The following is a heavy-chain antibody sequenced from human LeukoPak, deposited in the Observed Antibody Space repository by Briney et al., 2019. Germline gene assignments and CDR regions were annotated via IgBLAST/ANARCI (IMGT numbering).Heavy chain of an antibody. CDR1: GGSISSYY. V-gene: IGHV4-59*01. CDR2: IYYGGST. Sequence: PSETLSLTCTVSGGSISSYYWSWIRQPPGKGLEWIGYIYYGGSTNYNPSLKSRVTISVDTSKNQFSLKLSSVTAADTAVYYCAREELRWGFDYWGQGTLVTVSS. CDR3: AREELRWGFDY. D-gene: IGHD4-23*01. J-gene: IGHJ4*02.